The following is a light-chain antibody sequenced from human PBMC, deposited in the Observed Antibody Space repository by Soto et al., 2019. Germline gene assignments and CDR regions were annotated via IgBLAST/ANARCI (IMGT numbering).Light chain of an antibody. V-gene: IGKV1-33*01. CDR2: HAS. J-gene: IGKJ5*01. Sequence: DIQMTQSPSSLSASIGDRVTITCHASQDISNYLNWYQQKPGKAPKLLIYHASNLEIGVPSRFSGSGSGTDFTFTISSLHPEDIATYYCQQYDSLPITFGQGTRLEIK. CDR1: QDISNY. CDR3: QQYDSLPIT.